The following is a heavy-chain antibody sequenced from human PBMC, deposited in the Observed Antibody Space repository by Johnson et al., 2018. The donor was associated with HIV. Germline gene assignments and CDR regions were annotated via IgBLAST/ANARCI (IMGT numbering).Heavy chain of an antibody. V-gene: IGHV3-33*05. CDR2: ISYDGSNK. D-gene: IGHD6-13*01. Sequence: VQLVESGGGVVQPGGSLRLYCAASGFTFSRYDMHWVRQAPGKGLEWGAIISYDGSNKYYADSVKGRFTISRDNSKNTLYLQMNSLRAEDTAVDYCAREDGDSSSWAGAFDIWWCMLVDIWGQGTMVTVSS. CDR1: GFTFSRYD. J-gene: IGHJ3*02. CDR3: AREDGDSSSWAGAFDIWWCMLVDI.